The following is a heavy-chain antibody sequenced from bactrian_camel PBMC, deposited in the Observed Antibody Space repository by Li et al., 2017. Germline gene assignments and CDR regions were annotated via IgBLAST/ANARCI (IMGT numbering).Heavy chain of an antibody. CDR2: INTRGIT. CDR1: GLSASTTC. J-gene: IGHJ6*01. V-gene: IGHV3S53*01. Sequence: QVQLVESGGGAVQAGGSLTLSCAASGLSASTTCMAWYRQGPGNECELVSSINTRGITYYADSVKGRFTISKDNALNILYLQMNSLKPEDSAVYYCAADEVSRGLLMLGDTRCGPELDPSDFGYWGQGTQVTVS. D-gene: IGHD1*01. CDR3: AADEVSRGLLMLGDTRCGPELDPSDFGY.